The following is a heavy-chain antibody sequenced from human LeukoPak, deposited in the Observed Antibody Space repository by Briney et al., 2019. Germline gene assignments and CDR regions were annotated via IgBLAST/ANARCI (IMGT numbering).Heavy chain of an antibody. V-gene: IGHV3-53*01. J-gene: IGHJ3*02. CDR3: AKNYDSFDI. CDR1: GFTFSSYS. Sequence: GGSLRLSCAASGFTFSSYSMNWVRQAPGKGLEWVSVIYSGGATYYADSVKGRFTISRDNSKNTLYLQMNSLRAEDTAVYYCAKNYDSFDIWGQGTKVTVSS. D-gene: IGHD5-12*01. CDR2: IYSGGAT.